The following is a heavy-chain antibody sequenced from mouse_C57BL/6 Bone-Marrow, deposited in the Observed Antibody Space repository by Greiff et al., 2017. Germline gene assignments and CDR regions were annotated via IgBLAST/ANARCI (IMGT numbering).Heavy chain of an antibody. Sequence: QVQLQQPGAELVKPSASVSMSCKASGYSFTSYWVTWVKQRPGQGLEWIGDIYPGSGSTNYNEKFKSQATLTVDTSSCTAYIQHSSLTAEDSAVYYCARRKGAMDYGGQGTSVTVSS. J-gene: IGHJ4*01. V-gene: IGHV1-55*01. CDR1: GYSFTSYW. CDR2: IYPGSGST. CDR3: ARRKGAMDY.